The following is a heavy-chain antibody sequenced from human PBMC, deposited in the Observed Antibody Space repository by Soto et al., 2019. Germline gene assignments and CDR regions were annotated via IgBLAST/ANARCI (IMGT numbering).Heavy chain of an antibody. CDR1: GYTFTSYG. CDR3: ARVRVTTDPPHWFDP. D-gene: IGHD3-10*01. Sequence: GASVKVSCKASGYTFTSYGISWVRQAPGQGLEWMGWISAYNGNTNYAQKLQGRVTMTTDTSTSTAYMELRSLRSDDTAVYYCARVRVTTDPPHWFDPWGKGTLVTVSS. CDR2: ISAYNGNT. V-gene: IGHV1-18*01. J-gene: IGHJ5*02.